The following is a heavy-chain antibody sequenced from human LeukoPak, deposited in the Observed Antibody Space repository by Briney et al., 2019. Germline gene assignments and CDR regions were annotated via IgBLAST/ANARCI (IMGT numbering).Heavy chain of an antibody. CDR2: VSYDGSNK. CDR3: AKDHYGYFDY. D-gene: IGHD4-17*01. V-gene: IGHV3-30-3*01. Sequence: GGSLRLSCAASGFTFSSYAMHWVRQAPGKGLEWVAVVSYDGSNKYYADSVKGRFTISRDNSKNTLYLQMSSLRAEDTAVYYCAKDHYGYFDYWGQGTLVTVSS. CDR1: GFTFSSYA. J-gene: IGHJ4*02.